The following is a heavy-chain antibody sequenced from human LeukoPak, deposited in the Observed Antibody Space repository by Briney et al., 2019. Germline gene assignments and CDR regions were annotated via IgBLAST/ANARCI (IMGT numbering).Heavy chain of an antibody. V-gene: IGHV3-7*04. CDR3: ARVGGAWFSDY. CDR2: INQDGSEK. Sequence: PGGALGLSFAAPGFRFTSFYLTRFRRAPGEGPEGVANINQDGSEKYYVDSVRGRFTISRDNAKNSLYLQMNSLRAEDTAVYYCARVGGAWFSDYWGQGTLVTVSS. D-gene: IGHD6-19*01. J-gene: IGHJ4*02. CDR1: GFRFTSFY.